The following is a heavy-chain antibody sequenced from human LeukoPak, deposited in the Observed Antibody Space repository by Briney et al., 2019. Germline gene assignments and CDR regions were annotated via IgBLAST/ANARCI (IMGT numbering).Heavy chain of an antibody. Sequence: GGSLRLSCAASGFTFSSYSMNWVRQAPGKGLEWVSAITSSSTYIYYADSLKGRFTISRDNAKNSLYLQMNSLRAEDTAVYYCSSLGGCSSTSCYPADCWGQGTLVTVSS. J-gene: IGHJ4*02. CDR2: ITSSSTYI. V-gene: IGHV3-21*01. CDR3: SSLGGCSSTSCYPADC. D-gene: IGHD2-2*01. CDR1: GFTFSSYS.